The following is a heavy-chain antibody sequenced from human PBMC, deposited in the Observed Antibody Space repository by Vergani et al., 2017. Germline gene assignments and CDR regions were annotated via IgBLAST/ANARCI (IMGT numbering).Heavy chain of an antibody. V-gene: IGHV1-2*02. J-gene: IGHJ6*02. CDR2: INPNSGGT. Sequence: QVQLVQSGAEVKKPGASVKVSCKASGYTFTGYYMHWVRQAPGQGLEWMGWINPNSGGTNYAQKFQGRVTMTRDTSISTAYMELSRLRSDDTAVYYCAREGFYYNIRGTYRPPSYSGMGVWGQGTKVTVAS. CDR3: AREGFYYNIRGTYRPPSYSGMGV. D-gene: IGHD3-9*01. CDR1: GYTFTGYY.